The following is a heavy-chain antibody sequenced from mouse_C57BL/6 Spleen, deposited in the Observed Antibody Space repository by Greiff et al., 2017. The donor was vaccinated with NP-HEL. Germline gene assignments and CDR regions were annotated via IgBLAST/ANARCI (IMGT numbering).Heavy chain of an antibody. Sequence: EVQLVESGAELVRPGASVKLSCTASGFTFNDYYMHWVKQRPGQGLEWIGRIDPEDGDTEYDPKFQGKATMTADTSSNTAYLQLSSLTSEDTAVYYCTALDPSFADWGKGTLVTVSA. V-gene: IGHV14-1*01. CDR2: IDPEDGDT. CDR1: GFTFNDYY. J-gene: IGHJ3*01. CDR3: TALDPSFAD.